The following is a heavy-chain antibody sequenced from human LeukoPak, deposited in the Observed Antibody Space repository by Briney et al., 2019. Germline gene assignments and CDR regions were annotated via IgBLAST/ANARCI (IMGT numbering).Heavy chain of an antibody. J-gene: IGHJ4*02. Sequence: SETLSLTCTVSGYSISSGYYWGWVRQSPGKGLEWIGTIYHSGTTYYNPSIKSRLSISMDTSKNQFSLKLTSVTAADTAVYFCVRDLVVYGNIDYWGQGTPVTVSS. CDR2: IYHSGTT. V-gene: IGHV4-38-2*02. CDR1: GYSISSGYY. D-gene: IGHD2-8*02. CDR3: VRDLVVYGNIDY.